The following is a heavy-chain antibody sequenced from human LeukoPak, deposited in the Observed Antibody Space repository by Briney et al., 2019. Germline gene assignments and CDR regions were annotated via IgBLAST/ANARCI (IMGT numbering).Heavy chain of an antibody. CDR1: GFTVSSNY. D-gene: IGHD3-22*01. CDR2: IYSGGST. J-gene: IGHJ4*02. Sequence: HPGGSLRLSCAASGFTVSSNYMSWVRQAPGKGLEWVSVIYSGGSTYYADSVKGRFTISRDNSKNTLYLQVNSLRAEDTAVYYCARDSGNYYDSSGYYLLDYWGQGTLVTVSS. CDR3: ARDSGNYYDSSGYYLLDY. V-gene: IGHV3-66*01.